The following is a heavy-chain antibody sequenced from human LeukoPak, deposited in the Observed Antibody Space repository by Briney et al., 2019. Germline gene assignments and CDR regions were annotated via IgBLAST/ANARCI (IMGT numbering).Heavy chain of an antibody. D-gene: IGHD3-10*01. J-gene: IGHJ4*02. Sequence: GGSLRLSCAASGFTFSSYAMSWVRQAPGKGLEWVSAIGGSGGSTYYADSVKGRFTISRDNPKKTLYLQMNSLRAEDTAVYYCARGPMLRGVIIRRSKSGYFDCWGQGTLVTVSS. V-gene: IGHV3-23*01. CDR3: ARGPMLRGVIIRRSKSGYFDC. CDR2: IGGSGGST. CDR1: GFTFSSYA.